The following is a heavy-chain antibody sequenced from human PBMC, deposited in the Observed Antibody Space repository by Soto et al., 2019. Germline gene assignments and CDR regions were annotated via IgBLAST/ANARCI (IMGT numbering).Heavy chain of an antibody. J-gene: IGHJ4*02. CDR1: GFTFSSYA. D-gene: IGHD6-19*01. CDR2: ISSNGGST. CDR3: ARQWLDSYYFDY. Sequence: EVQLVKSGGGLVQPGGSLRLSCAASGFTFSSYAMHWVRQAPGKGLEYVSAISSNGGSTYYANSVKGRFTISRDNSKNTLYLQMGSLRAEDMAVYYCARQWLDSYYFDYWGQGTLVTVSS. V-gene: IGHV3-64*01.